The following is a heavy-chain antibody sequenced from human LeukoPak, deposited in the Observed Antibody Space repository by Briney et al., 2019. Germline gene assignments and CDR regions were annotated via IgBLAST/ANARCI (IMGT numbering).Heavy chain of an antibody. D-gene: IGHD3-22*01. Sequence: GGSLRLSCAASGFTFSSYAMSWVRQAPGKGLEWVSAISGSGGSTYYADSVKGRFTISRYNPGNTLYLQMNSLRVEDTGVYYCARVIGGSSGYYHFDFWGQGVLVTVSS. CDR3: ARVIGGSSGYYHFDF. V-gene: IGHV3-23*01. CDR1: GFTFSSYA. CDR2: ISGSGGST. J-gene: IGHJ4*02.